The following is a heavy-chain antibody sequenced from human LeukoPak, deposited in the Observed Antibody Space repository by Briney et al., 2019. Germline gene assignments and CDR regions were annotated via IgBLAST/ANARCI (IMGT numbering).Heavy chain of an antibody. V-gene: IGHV1-69*04. J-gene: IGHJ4*02. D-gene: IGHD3-3*01. CDR1: GGTFSSYA. CDR2: IIPILGIA. Sequence: GASVKVSCKASGGTFSSYAISWVRQAPGQGLEWMGRIIPILGIANYAQKFQGRVTITADKSTSTAYMELSSLRSEDTAVYYCARHPFFAPFDYWGLGTLVTVSS. CDR3: ARHPFFAPFDY.